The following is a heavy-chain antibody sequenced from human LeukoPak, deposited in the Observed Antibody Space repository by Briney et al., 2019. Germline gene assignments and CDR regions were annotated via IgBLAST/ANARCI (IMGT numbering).Heavy chain of an antibody. J-gene: IGHJ4*02. D-gene: IGHD1-26*01. CDR3: ARALRSGSYYEVDY. CDR1: GYTFTGYY. Sequence: ASVKVSCKASGYTFTGYYIHWVRQAPGQGLEWMGWINPNSGGTNYAQKFQGRDTMTRDTSITTTYMDLSRLRSDDTAVYYCARALRSGSYYEVDYWGQGTLVTVSS. CDR2: INPNSGGT. V-gene: IGHV1-2*02.